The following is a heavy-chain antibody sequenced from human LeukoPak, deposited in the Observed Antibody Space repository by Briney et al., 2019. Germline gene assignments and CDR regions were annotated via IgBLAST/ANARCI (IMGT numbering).Heavy chain of an antibody. V-gene: IGHV4-4*02. J-gene: IGHJ4*02. Sequence: SETLSLTCAVSGGSISSSNWWSWVRQPPGKGLEWIGETYYSGNTNYNPSLKSRVTISVDTSKNQFSLKLSSVTAADTAVYYCARSGYSYGRPFDYWGQGTLVTVSS. CDR3: ARSGYSYGRPFDY. CDR2: TYYSGNT. CDR1: GGSISSSNW. D-gene: IGHD5-18*01.